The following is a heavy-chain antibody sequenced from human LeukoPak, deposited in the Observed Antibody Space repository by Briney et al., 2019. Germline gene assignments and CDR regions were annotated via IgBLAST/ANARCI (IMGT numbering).Heavy chain of an antibody. Sequence: PSETLSLTCTVSGGSISSYYWSWIRPPPGKGLEWIGYIYYSGSTNYNPSLKSRVTISVDTSKNQFSLKLSSVTAADTAVYYCARDFWSGYYSAFDIWGQGTMVTVSS. D-gene: IGHD3-3*01. J-gene: IGHJ3*02. CDR3: ARDFWSGYYSAFDI. CDR2: IYYSGST. V-gene: IGHV4-59*01. CDR1: GGSISSYY.